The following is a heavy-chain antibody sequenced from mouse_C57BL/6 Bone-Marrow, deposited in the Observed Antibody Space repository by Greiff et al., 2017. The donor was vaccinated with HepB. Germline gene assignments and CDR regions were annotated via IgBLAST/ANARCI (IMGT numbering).Heavy chain of an antibody. V-gene: IGHV6-3*01. Sequence: EVKLLESGGGLVQPGGSMKLSCVASGFTFSNYWMNWVRQSPEKGLEWVAQIRLKSDNYATHYAESVKGRFTISRDDSKSSVYLQMNNLRAEDTGIYYCTDGGNGAYWGQGTLVTVSA. CDR1: GFTFSNYW. D-gene: IGHD2-1*01. CDR3: TDGGNGAY. CDR2: IRLKSDNYAT. J-gene: IGHJ3*01.